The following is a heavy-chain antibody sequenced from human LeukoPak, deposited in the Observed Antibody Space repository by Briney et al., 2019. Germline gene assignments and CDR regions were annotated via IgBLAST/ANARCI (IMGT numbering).Heavy chain of an antibody. CDR3: AKDFSVYYYDSRVLDY. V-gene: IGHV3-30*02. CDR1: GFTFSSYG. Sequence: GGSLRLSCAASGFTFSSYGMHWVRQAPGKGLEWVAFIRFDGSNKYYADSVKGRFTISRDNSKNTLYLQMNSLRAEDTAVHYCAKDFSVYYYDSRVLDYWGQGTLVTVSS. CDR2: IRFDGSNK. D-gene: IGHD3-22*01. J-gene: IGHJ4*02.